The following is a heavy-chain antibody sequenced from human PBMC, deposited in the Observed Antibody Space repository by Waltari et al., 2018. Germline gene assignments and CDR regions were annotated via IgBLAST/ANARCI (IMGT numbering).Heavy chain of an antibody. Sequence: VQLVESGGGLVQPGGSLRLSCAASGFTFSSYGMHWVRQAPGKGLEWVAVIWYDGSNKYYADSVKGRFTISRDNSKNTLYLQMNSLRAEDTAVYYCAKELGTLPGIAAADRNAFDIWGQGTMVTVSS. CDR3: AKELGTLPGIAAADRNAFDI. CDR2: IWYDGSNK. D-gene: IGHD6-13*01. CDR1: GFTFSSYG. V-gene: IGHV3-33*06. J-gene: IGHJ3*02.